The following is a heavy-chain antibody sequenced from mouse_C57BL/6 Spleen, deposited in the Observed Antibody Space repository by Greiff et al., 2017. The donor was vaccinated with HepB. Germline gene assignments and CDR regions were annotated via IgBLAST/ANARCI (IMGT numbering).Heavy chain of an antibody. V-gene: IGHV5-4*01. D-gene: IGHD1-1*01. Sequence: EVMLVESGGGLVKPGGSLKLSCAASGFTFSSYAMSWVRQTPEKRLEWVATISDGGSYTYYPDNVKGRFTISRDNAKNNLYLQMSHLKSEDTAMYYCARDRGYYGSSPYCYFDVWGTGTTVTVSS. J-gene: IGHJ1*03. CDR2: ISDGGSYT. CDR3: ARDRGYYGSSPYCYFDV. CDR1: GFTFSSYA.